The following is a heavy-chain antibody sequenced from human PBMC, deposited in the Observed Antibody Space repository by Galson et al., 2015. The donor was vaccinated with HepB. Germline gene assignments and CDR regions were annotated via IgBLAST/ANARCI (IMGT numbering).Heavy chain of an antibody. CDR3: ARTYYDFWSGYLNPQTNWFDL. CDR1: GFTFSVYD. D-gene: IGHD3-3*01. Sequence: SLRLSCAASGFTFSVYDMTWIRQAPGKGLEWVSNISNSGRTIYYADSVKGRFTISRDNAKNSLYLQMNSLRAEDTAVFYCARTYYDFWSGYLNPQTNWFDLWGQGTLVTVSS. CDR2: ISNSGRTI. V-gene: IGHV3-11*01. J-gene: IGHJ5*02.